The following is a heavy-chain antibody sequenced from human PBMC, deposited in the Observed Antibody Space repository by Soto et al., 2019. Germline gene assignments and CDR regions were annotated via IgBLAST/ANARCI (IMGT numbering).Heavy chain of an antibody. D-gene: IGHD6-13*01. Sequence: GGSLRLSCAASGFTFRSFAMNWVRQAPGKGLEWVSTISSNSAYIYYTDALRGRFTISRDNAKNSLHLQMNSLRAEDTAVYYCTRDASRDSSARGWFDPWGPGTLVTVSS. CDR1: GFTFRSFA. J-gene: IGHJ5*02. CDR3: TRDASRDSSARGWFDP. CDR2: ISSNSAYI. V-gene: IGHV3-21*01.